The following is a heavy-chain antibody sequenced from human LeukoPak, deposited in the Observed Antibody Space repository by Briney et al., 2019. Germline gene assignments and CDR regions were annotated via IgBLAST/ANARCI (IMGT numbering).Heavy chain of an antibody. J-gene: IGHJ4*02. Sequence: GGSLRLSCAASGFIVSNNYMNWVRQAPGKGLEWVSVVYSGGFTYYADSVKGRFTISGDYSKNTVYLQMNNLRADDTAVYYCATSYDYVWGSLDYWGQGTLVTVSS. CDR1: GFIVSNNY. CDR3: ATSYDYVWGSLDY. CDR2: VYSGGFT. V-gene: IGHV3-53*01. D-gene: IGHD3-16*01.